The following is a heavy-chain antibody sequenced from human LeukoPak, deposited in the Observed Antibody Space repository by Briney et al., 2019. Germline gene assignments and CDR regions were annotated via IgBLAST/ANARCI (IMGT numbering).Heavy chain of an antibody. V-gene: IGHV2-70*17. CDR3: ARTRSWGIAAAGAEFDY. Sequence: SGPAPVKPTQTLTLTCTFSGFSLSTSEMCVNWIRQPPGKALEWLARIDWDDDKFYSTSLKTRLTVSKDTSKNQVVLTMTNMDPVDTATYYCARTRSWGIAAAGAEFDYWGQGTLVTVSS. CDR2: IDWDDDK. J-gene: IGHJ4*02. D-gene: IGHD6-13*01. CDR1: GFSLSTSEMC.